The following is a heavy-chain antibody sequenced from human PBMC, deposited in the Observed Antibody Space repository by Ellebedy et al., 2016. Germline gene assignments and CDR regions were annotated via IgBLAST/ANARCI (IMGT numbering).Heavy chain of an antibody. J-gene: IGHJ4*02. Sequence: SETLSLTCAVYGGSFSTYYWSWIRQPPGKGLEWIGYIYYSGSTNYNPSLKSRVTISVDTSKNQFSLKLSSVTAADTAVYYCARSTSMEVFDYWGQGILVTVSS. V-gene: IGHV4-59*08. CDR2: IYYSGST. CDR1: GGSFSTYY. D-gene: IGHD5-18*01. CDR3: ARSTSMEVFDY.